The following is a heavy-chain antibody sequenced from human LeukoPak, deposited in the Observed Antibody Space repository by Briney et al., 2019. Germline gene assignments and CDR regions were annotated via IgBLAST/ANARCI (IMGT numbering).Heavy chain of an antibody. J-gene: IGHJ4*02. Sequence: NPSETLSLTYTLSGGSHPCYYWSWIRQPPGKGLEWIGYIYYSGSTNYHPSLKSRVTLSVDTSKKQFSLKLSSVTAADTAVYYCARRLLVGNTGDYFGYWGQRTLVTVSS. D-gene: IGHD1-26*01. V-gene: IGHV4-59*01. CDR1: GGSHPCYY. CDR2: IYYSGST. CDR3: ARRLLVGNTGDYFGY.